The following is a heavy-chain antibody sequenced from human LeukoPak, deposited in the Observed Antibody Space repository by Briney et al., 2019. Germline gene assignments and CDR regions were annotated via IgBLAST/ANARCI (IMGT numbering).Heavy chain of an antibody. CDR2: ISSSGSTI. CDR1: GFTFSSYE. Sequence: GGSLRLSCAASGFTFSSYEMNWVRQAPGKGLEWVSYISSSGSTIYYADSVKGRFTISRDNAKNSLFLQMNSLRAEDTALYYCARFGYGGKVDYWGQGTLVTVSS. CDR3: ARFGYGGKVDY. V-gene: IGHV3-48*03. D-gene: IGHD4-23*01. J-gene: IGHJ4*02.